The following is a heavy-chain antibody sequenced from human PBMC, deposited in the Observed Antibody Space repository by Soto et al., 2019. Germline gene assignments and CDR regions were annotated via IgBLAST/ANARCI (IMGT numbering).Heavy chain of an antibody. D-gene: IGHD6-6*01. J-gene: IGHJ6*02. CDR3: ARESSSSGYYYYGMDV. CDR1: GFTFSSYS. V-gene: IGHV3-21*01. CDR2: ISSSSSYI. Sequence: GGSLRLSCAASGFTFSSYSMDWVRQAPGKGLEWVSSISSSSSYIYYADSVKGRFTISRDNAKNSLYLQMNSLRAEDTAVYYCARESSSSGYYYYGMDVWGQGTTVTVSS.